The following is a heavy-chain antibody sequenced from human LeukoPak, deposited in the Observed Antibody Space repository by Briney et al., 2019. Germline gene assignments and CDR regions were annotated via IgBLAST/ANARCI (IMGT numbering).Heavy chain of an antibody. V-gene: IGHV3-21*01. CDR2: XXSSSSSI. J-gene: IGHJ4*02. Sequence: GGSLRLSCAASGFTFSSYSMNWVRQAXXXXXEWVXSXXSSSSSIYYADSVKGRFTISRDNAKNSLYLQMNSLRAEDTAVYYCARDFSDSSGYYYFSLDYWGQGTLVTVSS. CDR3: ARDFSDSSGYYYFSLDY. CDR1: GFTFSSYS. D-gene: IGHD3-22*01.